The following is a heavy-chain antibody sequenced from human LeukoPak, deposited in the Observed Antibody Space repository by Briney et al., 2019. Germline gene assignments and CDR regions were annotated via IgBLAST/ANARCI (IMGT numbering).Heavy chain of an antibody. J-gene: IGHJ4*02. V-gene: IGHV3-48*02. CDR1: GFTFSNYI. D-gene: IGHD1-20*01. CDR3: ARVNWNDVGSFDY. CDR2: ISSSSSPI. Sequence: PGGSLRLSCAASGFTFSNYIMNWVRQAPGKGLEWLLYISSSSSPIYYADSVKGRFTISRDNAKNSLYLQMNSLRDEDTGVYYCARVNWNDVGSFDYWGQGTLVTVSS.